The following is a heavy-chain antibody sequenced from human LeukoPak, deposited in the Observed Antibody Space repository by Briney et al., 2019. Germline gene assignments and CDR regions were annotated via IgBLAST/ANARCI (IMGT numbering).Heavy chain of an antibody. V-gene: IGHV1-2*02. J-gene: IGHJ6*03. CDR2: INPNSGGT. Sequence: GASVKVSCKASGYTFTGYYMHWVRQAPGQGLEWMGWINPNSGGTNYAQKFQGRVTMTRDTSISTAYMELSRLRSDDTAVYYCARADKQLWLSYYYYYYMDVWGKGTTVTVSS. D-gene: IGHD5-18*01. CDR1: GYTFTGYY. CDR3: ARADKQLWLSYYYYYYMDV.